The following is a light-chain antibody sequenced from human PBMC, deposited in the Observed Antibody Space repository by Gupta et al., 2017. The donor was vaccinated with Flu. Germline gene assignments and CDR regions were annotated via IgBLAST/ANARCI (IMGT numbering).Light chain of an antibody. Sequence: QSALTQPASVSGSPGQSITISCTGPSSDVGGYDYVSWYQQHPDKAPKLIIYEVTKRPSGVSHRFSGSKSGYTASLTISDLQAEDEAEYFCNSYTSAATRVFGSGTKVTVL. J-gene: IGLJ1*01. CDR1: SSDVGGYDY. CDR3: NSYTSAATRV. V-gene: IGLV2-14*01. CDR2: EVT.